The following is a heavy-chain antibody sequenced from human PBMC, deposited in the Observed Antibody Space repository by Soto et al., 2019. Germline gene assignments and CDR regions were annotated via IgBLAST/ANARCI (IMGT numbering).Heavy chain of an antibody. Sequence: GGSLRLSCAASGFTFSSYAMHWVRQAPGKGLEYVSAISSYGGSTYYADSVKGRFTISRDNSKNTLYLQMDSLRAEDSAVYYCAKASSSWDGYYYYGMDVWGPGTTVTVSS. D-gene: IGHD6-13*01. V-gene: IGHV3-64*02. CDR1: GFTFSSYA. J-gene: IGHJ6*02. CDR3: AKASSSWDGYYYYGMDV. CDR2: ISSYGGST.